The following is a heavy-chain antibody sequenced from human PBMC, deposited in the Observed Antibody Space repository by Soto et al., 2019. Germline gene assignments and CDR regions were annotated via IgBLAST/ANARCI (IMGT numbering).Heavy chain of an antibody. CDR1: GYTFTSYG. J-gene: IGHJ5*02. CDR2: ISAYNGNT. CDR3: ARAPVVVVAQPRGWFDP. Sequence: ASVKVSCKASGYTFTSYGISWVRQAPGQGLEWMGWISAYNGNTNYAQKLQGRVTMTTDTSTSTAYMELRSLRSDDTAVYYCARAPVVVVAQPRGWFDPWGQGTLVTVSS. D-gene: IGHD2-15*01. V-gene: IGHV1-18*01.